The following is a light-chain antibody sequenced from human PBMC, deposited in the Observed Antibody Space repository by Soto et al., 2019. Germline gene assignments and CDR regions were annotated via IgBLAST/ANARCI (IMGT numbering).Light chain of an antibody. CDR2: EVT. V-gene: IGLV2-14*01. CDR1: TSDVGRYKF. J-gene: IGLJ1*01. CDR3: SSYTSSSTQV. Sequence: QSALTQPASVSGSPGQSITISCTGTTSDVGRYKFVSWYQHHPGKAPKLLIFEVTNRPSGVSSRFSGSKSGNTASLTISGLQTEDEADYYYSSYTSSSTQVFGTGTKLTVL.